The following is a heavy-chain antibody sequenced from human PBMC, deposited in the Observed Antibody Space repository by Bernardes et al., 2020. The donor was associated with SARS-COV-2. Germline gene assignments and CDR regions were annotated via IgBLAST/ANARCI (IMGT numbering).Heavy chain of an antibody. J-gene: IGHJ4*02. V-gene: IGHV3-21*01. CDR3: AKLYSYGLLLDY. Sequence: GGSLRLSCAASGSTFSSYSMNWVRQAPGKGLEWVSSISSSSSYIYYADSVKGRFTISRDNAKNSLYLQMNSLRAEDTAVYYCAKLYSYGLLLDYWGQGTLVTVSS. CDR1: GSTFSSYS. CDR2: ISSSSSYI. D-gene: IGHD5-18*01.